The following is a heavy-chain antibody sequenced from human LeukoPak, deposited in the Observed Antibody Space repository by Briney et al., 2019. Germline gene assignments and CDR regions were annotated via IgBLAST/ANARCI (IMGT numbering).Heavy chain of an antibody. CDR1: GYTLTELS. CDR3: ATQVDSSGYYYGVFDY. Sequence: GASVKVSCKVSGYTLTELSMHWVRQAPGKGLEWMGGFDPEDGETIYAQKFQGRVTMTEDTSTDTAYMELSSLRSEDTAVYYCATQVDSSGYYYGVFDYWGQGTLVTVSS. J-gene: IGHJ4*02. D-gene: IGHD3-22*01. CDR2: FDPEDGET. V-gene: IGHV1-24*01.